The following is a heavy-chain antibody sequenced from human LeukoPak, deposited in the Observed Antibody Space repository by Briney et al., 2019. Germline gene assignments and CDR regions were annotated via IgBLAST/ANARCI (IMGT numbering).Heavy chain of an antibody. CDR2: INPNSGGT. CDR3: ALSSKDSLVVPTAQEGFDS. Sequence: GASVKVSCKASGFIFNGHYLHWVRQAPGQGLEWMGWINPNSGGTNYAHKFRGRVTMTRDTSINTGYMEVSGLTSDDTAVYYCALSSKDSLVVPTAQEGFDSWGQGTLVTVSS. D-gene: IGHD2-2*01. CDR1: GFIFNGHY. J-gene: IGHJ4*02. V-gene: IGHV1-2*02.